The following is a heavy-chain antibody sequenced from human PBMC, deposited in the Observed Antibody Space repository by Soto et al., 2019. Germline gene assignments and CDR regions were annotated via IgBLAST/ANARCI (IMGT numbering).Heavy chain of an antibody. CDR1: GFTFSSYA. V-gene: IGHV3-30-3*01. Sequence: PGGSLRLSCAASGFTFSSYAIHWVRQAPGKGLEWVAVISYDGSNKYYADSVKGRFTISRDNSKNTLYLQMNSLRAEDTAVYYCARDPLWGTAMVLWYFDLWGRGTLVTVSS. J-gene: IGHJ2*01. D-gene: IGHD5-18*01. CDR3: ARDPLWGTAMVLWYFDL. CDR2: ISYDGSNK.